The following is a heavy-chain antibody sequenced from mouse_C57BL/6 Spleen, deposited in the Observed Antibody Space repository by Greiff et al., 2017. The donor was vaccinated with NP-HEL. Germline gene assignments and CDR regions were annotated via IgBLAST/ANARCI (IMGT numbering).Heavy chain of an antibody. V-gene: IGHV7-1*01. CDR3: ARDAPPYWYFDV. Sequence: EVKVVESGGGLVQSGRSLRLSCATSGFTFSDFYMEWVRQAPGKGLEWIAASRNKANDYTTEYSASVKGRFIVSRDTSQSILYLQMNALRAEDTAIYYCARDAPPYWYFDVWGTGTTVTVSS. CDR1: GFTFSDFY. J-gene: IGHJ1*03. CDR2: SRNKANDYTT.